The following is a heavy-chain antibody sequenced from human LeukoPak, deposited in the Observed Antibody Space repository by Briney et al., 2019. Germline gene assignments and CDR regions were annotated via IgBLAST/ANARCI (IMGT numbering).Heavy chain of an antibody. D-gene: IGHD3-9*01. CDR2: IYSGGST. Sequence: GGSLRLSCAASGFTVSSNYMSWVRQAPGKGLEWVSVIYSGGSTYYADSVKGRFTISRDNSKNTLYLQMNSLRAEDTAVYYCARVSTIFWASFDYWGQGTLVTVSS. J-gene: IGHJ4*02. CDR1: GFTVSSNY. V-gene: IGHV3-53*01. CDR3: ARVSTIFWASFDY.